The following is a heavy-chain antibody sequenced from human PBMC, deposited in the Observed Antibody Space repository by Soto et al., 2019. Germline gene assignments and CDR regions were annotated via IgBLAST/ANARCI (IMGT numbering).Heavy chain of an antibody. CDR1: GITFSRFG. CDR2: ISPAGRSE. CDR3: ARDVVTSPLR. Sequence: QVQLVESGGGVVQPGRSLRLSCAAAGITFSRFGMHWVRQAPGKGLEWVAGISPAGRSEYYGDSVKGRFTISRDNSKNTLDLQMDSVRAEDTAVYYCARDVVTSPLRWGQGTLVTVSS. J-gene: IGHJ4*02. D-gene: IGHD2-21*01. V-gene: IGHV3-30*03.